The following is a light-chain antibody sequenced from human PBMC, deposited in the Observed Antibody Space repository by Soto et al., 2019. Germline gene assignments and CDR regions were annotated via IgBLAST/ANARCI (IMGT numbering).Light chain of an antibody. V-gene: IGKV1-9*01. CDR2: AAS. CDR3: QQLNSYPLT. J-gene: IGKJ4*01. Sequence: DIQLTQSPSFLSASVVDICSITCRASQGISSYLAWYQQKPGKAPKLLIYAASALQSGVPSRFSGSGSGTEFTLTISSLQPEDFATYYCQQLNSYPLTFGGGTKVDIK. CDR1: QGISSY.